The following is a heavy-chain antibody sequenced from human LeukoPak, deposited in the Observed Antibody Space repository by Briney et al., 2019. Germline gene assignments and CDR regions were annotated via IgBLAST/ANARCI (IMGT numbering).Heavy chain of an antibody. CDR1: GGSISSSSYY. CDR3: ARDFRGGYDFWSGYYTPYYFDY. V-gene: IGHV4-39*07. CDR2: IYYSGST. Sequence: SETLSLTCTVSGGSISSSSYYWGWIRQPPGKGLEWIGSIYYSGSTYYNPSLKSRVTISVDTSKNHFSLKLSSVTAADTAVYYCARDFRGGYDFWSGYYTPYYFDYWGQGTLVTVSP. J-gene: IGHJ4*02. D-gene: IGHD3-3*01.